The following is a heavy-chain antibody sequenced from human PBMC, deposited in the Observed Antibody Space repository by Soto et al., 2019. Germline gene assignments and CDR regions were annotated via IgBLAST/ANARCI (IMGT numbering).Heavy chain of an antibody. CDR2: IVPLFERT. CDR3: ALPGMDKSGYFSSQNYGMMI. CDR1: GGSVSDYA. Sequence: QVHLVQSGTQVKKPGSSVRVSCRASGGSVSDYAINWVRQAPGQGLEWVGGIVPLFERTEYAQSLQCRVTITTDKFKTIFYMELNSLTYEDTAVYYCALPGMDKSGYFSSQNYGMMIWGPGTTVTVSS. V-gene: IGHV1-69*06. J-gene: IGHJ6*02. D-gene: IGHD3-3*01.